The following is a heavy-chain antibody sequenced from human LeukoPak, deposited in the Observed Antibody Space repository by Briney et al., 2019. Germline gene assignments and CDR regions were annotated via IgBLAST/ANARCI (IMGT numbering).Heavy chain of an antibody. Sequence: GGSLRLSCAGSRFTFSSYSMNWVRQAPGKGLEWVSSISSSSSYIYYADSVKGRFTISRDNAKNSLYLQMNSLRAEDTAVYYCARDGNYYDSSGYYYGGSYFDYWGQGTLVTVSS. CDR1: RFTFSSYS. J-gene: IGHJ4*02. D-gene: IGHD3-22*01. CDR2: ISSSSSYI. V-gene: IGHV3-21*01. CDR3: ARDGNYYDSSGYYYGGSYFDY.